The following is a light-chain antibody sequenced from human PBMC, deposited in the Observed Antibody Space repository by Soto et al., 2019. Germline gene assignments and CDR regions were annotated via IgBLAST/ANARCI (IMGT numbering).Light chain of an antibody. CDR2: GAS. CDR3: QQGHNWPLT. V-gene: IGKV3-15*01. J-gene: IGKJ2*01. Sequence: EIVMTQSPATLSVSPGERATLSCRASQSISSELAWYQQRPGQPPRLLIYGASTRATGVPDRFTGSGSGSDFILTISGLQSEDFAVYYCQQGHNWPLTFGQGTRLEI. CDR1: QSISSE.